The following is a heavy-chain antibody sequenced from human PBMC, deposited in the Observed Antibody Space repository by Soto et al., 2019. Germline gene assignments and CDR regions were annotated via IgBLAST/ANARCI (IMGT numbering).Heavy chain of an antibody. CDR1: GYTVTSYG. Sequence: QVQLVQSGAEVKKPGASVKVSCKASGYTVTSYGIIWVRQAPGQGLEWMGWISAYNGNTNYAQKLQGRVTMTTDTSTSTAYKEQRSMRSDDTAVYYCAGGGSISTSSPLYVWGQGTLVTVSS. V-gene: IGHV1-18*01. J-gene: IGHJ4*02. D-gene: IGHD2-2*01. CDR3: AGGGSISTSSPLYV. CDR2: ISAYNGNT.